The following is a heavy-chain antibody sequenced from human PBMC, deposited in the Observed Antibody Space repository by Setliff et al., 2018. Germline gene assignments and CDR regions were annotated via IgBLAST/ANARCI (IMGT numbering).Heavy chain of an antibody. V-gene: IGHV1-18*01. D-gene: IGHD3-22*01. Sequence: ASVKVSCKASGYPFTDYGISWVRQAPGQGLEWMGWISPYIDKTNYAQNLQGRVTMTTDTSTNTAYMELRSLRSDDTAVYYCARPPPGPFYYDGGNYFDYWGQGTLVTSPQ. CDR3: ARPPPGPFYYDGGNYFDY. J-gene: IGHJ4*02. CDR2: ISPYIDKT. CDR1: GYPFTDYG.